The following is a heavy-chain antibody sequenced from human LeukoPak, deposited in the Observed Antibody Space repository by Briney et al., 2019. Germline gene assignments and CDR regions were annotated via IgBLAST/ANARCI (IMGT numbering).Heavy chain of an antibody. D-gene: IGHD4-11*01. V-gene: IGHV3-49*03. CDR2: IRGKGSGGST. CDR3: TRERDYTDEY. J-gene: IGHJ4*02. CDR1: GFTFGDYA. Sequence: PGRSLRLSCTASGFTFGDYAVSWFRQAPGKGLEWVGFIRGKGSGGSTEYAASVKGRFTISRDDSRSMAYLQMDGLRTEDTAVYYCTRERDYTDEYWGQGTLVTVSS.